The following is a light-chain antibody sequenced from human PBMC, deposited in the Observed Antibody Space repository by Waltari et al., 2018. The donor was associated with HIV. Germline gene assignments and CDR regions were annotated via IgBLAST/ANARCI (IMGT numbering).Light chain of an antibody. V-gene: IGLV1-47*01. J-gene: IGLJ1*01. Sequence: QSVLTQPPSASGTPGQRVTVSCSGSSFNIGRNFVSWYQQLPGTAPKVLIFRDNKGPSGVPDRFSGSKSGASASLAISGLRSEDEADYYCAAWDDSLSGSYVFGPGTKVTVL. CDR2: RDN. CDR3: AAWDDSLSGSYV. CDR1: SFNIGRNF.